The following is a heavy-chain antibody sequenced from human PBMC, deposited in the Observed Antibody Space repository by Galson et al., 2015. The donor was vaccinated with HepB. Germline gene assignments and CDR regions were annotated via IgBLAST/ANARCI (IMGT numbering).Heavy chain of an antibody. CDR1: EGTFSSYA. CDR3: ARRSIIAVAGTGVWWSYFDY. CDR2: IIPIFGTA. D-gene: IGHD6-19*01. Sequence: CKASEGTFSSYAISWVRQAPGQGLEWMGGIIPIFGTANYAQKFQGRVTITADESTSTAYMELSSLRSEDTAVYYCARRSIIAVAGTGVWWSYFDYWGQGTLVTVSS. J-gene: IGHJ4*02. V-gene: IGHV1-69*01.